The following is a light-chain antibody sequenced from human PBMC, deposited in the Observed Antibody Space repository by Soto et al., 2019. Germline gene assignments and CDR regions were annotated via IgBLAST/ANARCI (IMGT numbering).Light chain of an antibody. V-gene: IGLV2-14*02. Sequence: QSALTQPASVSGSPGQSITISCTGTSSDVGSYNLVSWYQQHPGKAPKLMIYEGSKRPTGVSNRFSGSKSGNTASLTISGLQDEDEADYYCSSYTSSSTLCVFGTGTKVTVL. CDR1: SSDVGSYNL. CDR3: SSYTSSSTLCV. J-gene: IGLJ1*01. CDR2: EGS.